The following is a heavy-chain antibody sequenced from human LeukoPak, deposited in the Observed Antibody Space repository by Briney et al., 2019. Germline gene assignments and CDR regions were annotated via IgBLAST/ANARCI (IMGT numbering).Heavy chain of an antibody. CDR1: GFTFDDYA. CDR3: AKDLAAAAFYYFDY. J-gene: IGHJ4*02. CDR2: ISWNSGSI. Sequence: PGRSLRLSCAASGFTFDDYAMHWVRQAPGKGLEWVSGISWNSGSIGYADSVKGRFTISRDNAKNSLYLQMNSLRAEDTALYYCAKDLAAAAFYYFDYWGRGTLVTVSS. D-gene: IGHD6-13*01. V-gene: IGHV3-9*01.